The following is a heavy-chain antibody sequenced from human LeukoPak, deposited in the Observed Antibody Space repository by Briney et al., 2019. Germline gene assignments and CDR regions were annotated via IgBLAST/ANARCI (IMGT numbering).Heavy chain of an antibody. CDR2: IIPILGIA. CDR1: GGTFSSYA. Sequence: SVKVSCKASGGTFSSYAISWVRQAPGQGLEWMGRIIPILGIANYAQKFQGRVTITADKSTSTAYMELSSLRSEDTAVYYCARDSDSSGPDYWGQGTLVTVSS. CDR3: ARDSDSSGPDY. J-gene: IGHJ4*02. V-gene: IGHV1-69*04. D-gene: IGHD3-22*01.